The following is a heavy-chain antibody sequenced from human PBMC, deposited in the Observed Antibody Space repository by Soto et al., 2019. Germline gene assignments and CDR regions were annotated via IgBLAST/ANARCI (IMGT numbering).Heavy chain of an antibody. V-gene: IGHV3-23*01. CDR2: IRGSGGST. CDR3: AKAGVRFLEWLFSPHDAFDI. J-gene: IGHJ3*02. D-gene: IGHD3-3*01. Sequence: GGSLRLSCAASGFTFSSYAMSWVRQAPGKGLEWVSAIRGSGGSTYYADSVKGRFTISRDNSKNTLYLQMNSLRAEDAAVYCCAKAGVRFLEWLFSPHDAFDIWGQGTMVTVSS. CDR1: GFTFSSYA.